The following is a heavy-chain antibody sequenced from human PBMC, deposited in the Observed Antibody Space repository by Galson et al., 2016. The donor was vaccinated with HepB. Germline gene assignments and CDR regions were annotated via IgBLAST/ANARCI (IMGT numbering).Heavy chain of an antibody. D-gene: IGHD4-17*01. CDR3: AKEVWTTVTTGDSEHYYYYGMDV. Sequence: SVKVSCKASGGTFSNFAISWLRQAPGQGLEWMGGIIPLFGATNYAQKFQGRVTITADKSTTTVYMDLSSLRAEDTAVYYCAKEVWTTVTTGDSEHYYYYGMDVWGQGTTVTVSS. V-gene: IGHV1-69*06. J-gene: IGHJ6*02. CDR1: GGTFSNFA. CDR2: IIPLFGAT.